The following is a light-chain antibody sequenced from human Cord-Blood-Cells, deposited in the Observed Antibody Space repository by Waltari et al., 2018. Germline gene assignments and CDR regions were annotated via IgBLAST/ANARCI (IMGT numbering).Light chain of an antibody. CDR2: WAS. CDR1: QSVLYSYNNKYY. Sequence: DIVMTQSRDSLAVSLGEGPHIHHTSTQSVLYSYNNKYYLAWYQQKPGPPPKLLIYWASTRESGVPDRFSGSGSAKDFLLTISSLQAEDVAFYYWQQYYSTRTFGQGTKVEIK. J-gene: IGKJ1*01. CDR3: QQYYSTRT. V-gene: IGKV4-1*01.